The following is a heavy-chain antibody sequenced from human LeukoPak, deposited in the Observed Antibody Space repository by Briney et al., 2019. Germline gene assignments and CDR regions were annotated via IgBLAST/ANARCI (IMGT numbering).Heavy chain of an antibody. V-gene: IGHV3-23*01. CDR1: DFTFRTYP. J-gene: IGHJ3*02. CDR3: AKDSRWPNDAFDI. CDR2: ISVTGAT. D-gene: IGHD6-13*01. Sequence: GGSLRLSCAASDFTFRTYPMSWLRQAPGKGLEWVSAISVTGATYYAGSVKGRFTISRDNSKNTLYLQMNSLRADYTAVYYCAKDSRWPNDAFDIWGQGTLVTVSS.